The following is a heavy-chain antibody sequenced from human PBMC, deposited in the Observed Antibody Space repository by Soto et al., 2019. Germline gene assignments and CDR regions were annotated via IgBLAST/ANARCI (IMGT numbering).Heavy chain of an antibody. D-gene: IGHD2-8*01. Sequence: QITLKESGPTLVKPTQTLTLTCTFSGFSLSTSGVGVGWIRQPPGKALEWLALIYWDDDKRYSPSLKSRLTITKDTSKNQVVLTMTNMDPVDTATYYCAHLMVYAINDYYYMDVWGKGTTVTVSS. CDR1: GFSLSTSGVG. CDR3: AHLMVYAINDYYYMDV. J-gene: IGHJ6*03. V-gene: IGHV2-5*02. CDR2: IYWDDDK.